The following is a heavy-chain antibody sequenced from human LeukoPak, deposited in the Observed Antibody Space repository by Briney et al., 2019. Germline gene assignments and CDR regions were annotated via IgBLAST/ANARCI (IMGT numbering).Heavy chain of an antibody. CDR3: ARDGDYNYYYYYYMDV. Sequence: SETLSLSCTVSGYSISSGYYWGWIRQPPGKGLEWIGSIYHSGSTYYNPSLKSRGTISVDTSKNQFSLKLSSVTAADTAVYYCARDGDYNYYYYYYMDVWGKGTTVTVSS. CDR2: IYHSGST. D-gene: IGHD4-17*01. J-gene: IGHJ6*03. V-gene: IGHV4-38-2*02. CDR1: GYSISSGYY.